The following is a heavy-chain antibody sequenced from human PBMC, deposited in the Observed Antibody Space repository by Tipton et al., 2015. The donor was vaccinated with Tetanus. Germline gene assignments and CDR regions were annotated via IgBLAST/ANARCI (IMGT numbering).Heavy chain of an antibody. CDR3: ARLREIVSRSGWDFDY. D-gene: IGHD5/OR15-5a*01. J-gene: IGHJ4*02. CDR2: IYYSGST. CDR1: GGSISTRNYF. Sequence: LRLSCTVSGGSISTRNYFWGWIRQAPGKGLEWIGNIYYSGSTDYNPSLKSRVAISVDTSKNQFSLKLSSVTAADTAVYYCARLREIVSRSGWDFDYWGQGILVTVSS. V-gene: IGHV4-39*01.